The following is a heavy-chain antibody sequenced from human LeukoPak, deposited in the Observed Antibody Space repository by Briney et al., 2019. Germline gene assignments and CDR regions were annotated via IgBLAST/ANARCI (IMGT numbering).Heavy chain of an antibody. Sequence: SETLSLTCAVFGYSISSGYYWIWIRQPPGEGLEWIGSLYHSDSIYYNPSLESRVTMSVDTSKNQFSLKLSFVTAADTAVYYCARQHDSYHYYYVDVWGKGTTVTVSS. D-gene: IGHD6-13*01. CDR2: LYHSDSI. J-gene: IGHJ6*03. CDR1: GYSISSGYY. CDR3: ARQHDSYHYYYVDV. V-gene: IGHV4-38-2*01.